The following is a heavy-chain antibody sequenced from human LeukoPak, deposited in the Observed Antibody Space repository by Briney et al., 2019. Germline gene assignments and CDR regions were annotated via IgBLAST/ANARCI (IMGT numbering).Heavy chain of an antibody. Sequence: GGSLRLSCAASGFTFSDYYMSWIRQAPGKGLEWVSYISSSGSTIYYADSVKGRFTISRDNSKNTLYLQMNSLRAEDTAVYYCAKDRGLDSSGYPSDYWGQGTLVTVSS. CDR2: ISSSGSTI. V-gene: IGHV3-11*01. CDR3: AKDRGLDSSGYPSDY. CDR1: GFTFSDYY. D-gene: IGHD3-22*01. J-gene: IGHJ4*02.